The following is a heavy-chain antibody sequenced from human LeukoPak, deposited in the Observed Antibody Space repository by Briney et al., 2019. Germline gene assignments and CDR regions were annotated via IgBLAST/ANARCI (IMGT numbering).Heavy chain of an antibody. D-gene: IGHD3-10*01. V-gene: IGHV4-4*02. CDR1: GGSISSSNW. J-gene: IGHJ4*02. CDR3: ARDGYYGSGSYYY. Sequence: TSETLSLTCAVSGGSISSSNWWSWVRQPPGKGLEWIGEIYHSGSTNYNPSLKSRVTISVDKSKNKFSLKLSSVTAADTAVYYCARDGYYGSGSYYYWGQGTLVTVSS. CDR2: IYHSGST.